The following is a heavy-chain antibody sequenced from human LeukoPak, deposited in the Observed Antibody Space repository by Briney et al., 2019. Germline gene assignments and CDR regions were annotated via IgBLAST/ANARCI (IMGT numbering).Heavy chain of an antibody. J-gene: IGHJ3*02. CDR3: AKEYDRVHDAFDI. Sequence: PGRSLRLSCVVSAFTFSSNHWVRQAPGKGLEWVAVISYDGSKKYYADSVKGRFTISRDSSKNTLSLQMNSLRAEDTAVYYCAKEYDRVHDAFDIWGQGTMVTVSS. D-gene: IGHD3-9*01. V-gene: IGHV3-30*18. CDR1: AFTFSSN. CDR2: ISYDGSKK.